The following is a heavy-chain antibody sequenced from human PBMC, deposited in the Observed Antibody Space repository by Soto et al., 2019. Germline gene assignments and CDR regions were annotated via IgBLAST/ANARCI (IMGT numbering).Heavy chain of an antibody. CDR1: GVSIISSHW. D-gene: IGHD3-22*01. Sequence: PSETLSLTCAVSGVSIISSHWWSWVRQPPGKGLDWIGEIHHSGNTKYNPSLKSRVTISVDKPKNQFSLRLSSVTAADTAVYYCARDVGNYFDSTPAGQFDFWGQGTLVIVSS. V-gene: IGHV4-4*02. CDR2: IHHSGNT. J-gene: IGHJ4*02. CDR3: ARDVGNYFDSTPAGQFDF.